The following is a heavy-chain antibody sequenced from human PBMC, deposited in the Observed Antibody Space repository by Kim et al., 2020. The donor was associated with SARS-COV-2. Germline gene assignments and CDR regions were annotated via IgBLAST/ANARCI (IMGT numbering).Heavy chain of an antibody. Sequence: GGSLRLSCAASGFTFSSYWMSWVRQAPGTGLEWVANIKQDGSEKYYVDSVNGRFTISRDNAKNSLYLQMNSLRAEDTAVYYCAKYSSSWLGFDYWGQGTLVTVSS. CDR2: IKQDGSEK. CDR1: GFTFSSYW. J-gene: IGHJ4*02. CDR3: AKYSSSWLGFDY. D-gene: IGHD6-13*01. V-gene: IGHV3-7*05.